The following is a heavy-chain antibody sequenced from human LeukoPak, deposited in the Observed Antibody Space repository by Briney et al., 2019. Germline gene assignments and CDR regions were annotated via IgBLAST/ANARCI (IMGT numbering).Heavy chain of an antibody. J-gene: IGHJ3*02. CDR1: GYTFTGYY. CDR2: ISAYNGNT. D-gene: IGHD4-23*01. CDR3: ARPGGNSPFDI. Sequence: ALVKVSCMASGYTFTGYYMHWVRQAPGQGLEWMGWISAYNGNTNYAQKLQGRVTMTTDTSTSTAYMELRSLRSDDTAVYYCARPGGNSPFDIWGQGTMVTVSS. V-gene: IGHV1-18*04.